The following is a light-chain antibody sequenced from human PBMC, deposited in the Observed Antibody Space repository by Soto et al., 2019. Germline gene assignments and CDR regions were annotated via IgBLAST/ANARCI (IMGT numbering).Light chain of an antibody. CDR1: SSDVGGYNY. CDR2: DVS. V-gene: IGLV2-14*01. J-gene: IGLJ1*01. CDR3: TSSTSGSTRGGV. Sequence: QSALTQPASVSGSPGQSITISCTGTSSDVGGYNYVSWYQQHPGKAPKLMIYDVSNRPSGVSNRFSGSKSGNTASLTISGPRAEDGAVFYCTSSTSGSTRGGVFGTGTK.